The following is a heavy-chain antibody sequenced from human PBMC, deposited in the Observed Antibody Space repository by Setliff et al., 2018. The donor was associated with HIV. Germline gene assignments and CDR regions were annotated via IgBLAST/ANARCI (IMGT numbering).Heavy chain of an antibody. CDR2: IYHSGST. V-gene: IGHV4-38-2*01. CDR1: GYSISSGHY. CDR3: ARFLLVARPNFDC. J-gene: IGHJ4*02. D-gene: IGHD6-6*01. Sequence: TSETLSLTCAVSGYSISSGHYWGWIRQPPGKGLEWIGSIYHSGSTYYNPSLKSRVAISVDTSKSQFSLKLSSVTAADTAVYYCARFLLVARPNFDCWGQGTLVTVSS.